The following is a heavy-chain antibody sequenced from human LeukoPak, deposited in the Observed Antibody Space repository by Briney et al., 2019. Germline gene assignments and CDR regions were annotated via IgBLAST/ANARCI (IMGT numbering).Heavy chain of an antibody. CDR2: ISGSDGST. CDR3: ARDPRALEYSSSNFDY. Sequence: PGGSLRLSCAASGFTFSSYAMSWVRQAPGKGLEWVSGISGSDGSTYYADSVKGRFSISRDNSKNTLYLQMNSLRAEDTAVYYCARDPRALEYSSSNFDYWGQGTLVTVSS. CDR1: GFTFSSYA. V-gene: IGHV3-23*01. J-gene: IGHJ4*02. D-gene: IGHD6-6*01.